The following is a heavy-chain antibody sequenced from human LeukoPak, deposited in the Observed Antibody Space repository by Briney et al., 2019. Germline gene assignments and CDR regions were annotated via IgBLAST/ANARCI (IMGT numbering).Heavy chain of an antibody. CDR2: INWNGGST. CDR3: AKLYSSSSSGYMDV. J-gene: IGHJ6*03. Sequence: GGSLRLSCAASGLTFDNYGMTWVRQAPGKGLEWVSNINWNGGSTGYADSVKGRFTIPRDNARNSLSLLMSSLRAEDTAMYYCAKLYSSSSSGYMDVWGKGTTITVSS. D-gene: IGHD6-6*01. CDR1: GLTFDNYG. V-gene: IGHV3-20*04.